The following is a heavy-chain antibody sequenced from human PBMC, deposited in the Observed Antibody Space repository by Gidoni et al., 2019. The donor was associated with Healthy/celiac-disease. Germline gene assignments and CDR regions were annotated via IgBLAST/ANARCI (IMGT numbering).Heavy chain of an antibody. CDR1: GFTFSSYS. CDR3: ARTAVAPDY. V-gene: IGHV3-48*01. J-gene: IGHJ4*02. D-gene: IGHD6-19*01. CDR2: ISSSSSTI. Sequence: EVQLVESGGGLVQPGGSLRLSCAASGFTFSSYSMNWVRQAPGKGLEWVSYISSSSSTIYYADSVKGRFTISRDNAKNSLYLQMNSLRAEDTAVYYCARTAVAPDYWGQGTLVTVSS.